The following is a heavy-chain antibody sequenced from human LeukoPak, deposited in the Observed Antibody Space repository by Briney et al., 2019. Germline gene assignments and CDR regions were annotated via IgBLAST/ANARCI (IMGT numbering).Heavy chain of an antibody. Sequence: PGGSLSLSCAASGFPFSSYEMNWLRQTPGKGLEWVSYISSSGSTIYYADSVKGRFTISRDNAKNSLYLQMNSLRAEDTAVYYCARVESYYYYYMDVWGKGTTVTVSS. J-gene: IGHJ6*03. V-gene: IGHV3-48*03. CDR1: GFPFSSYE. CDR3: ARVESYYYYYMDV. D-gene: IGHD5-24*01. CDR2: ISSSGSTI.